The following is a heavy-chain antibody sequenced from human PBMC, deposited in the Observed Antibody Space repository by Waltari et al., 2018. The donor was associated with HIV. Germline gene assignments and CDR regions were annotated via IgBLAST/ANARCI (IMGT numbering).Heavy chain of an antibody. Sequence: QVYLQQSGPGVVKPSETLSLDCVISGDSVSSDTAAWNWVRQSPSRGLEWLGRIYLRSKWHEDYATFVKGRIVIDADRAESRFTLHLNQMTSADTAVYFCVRDGFGLDYWGQGILVTVSS. CDR1: GDSVSSDTAA. V-gene: IGHV6-1*01. CDR2: IYLRSKWHE. CDR3: VRDGFGLDY. J-gene: IGHJ4*02. D-gene: IGHD3-16*01.